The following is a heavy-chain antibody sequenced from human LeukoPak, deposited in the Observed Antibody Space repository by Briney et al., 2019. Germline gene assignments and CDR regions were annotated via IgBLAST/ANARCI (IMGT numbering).Heavy chain of an antibody. CDR1: GFTFSSYA. D-gene: IGHD1-26*01. CDR3: AKDRRGGSYYAGNLDI. CDR2: ISDSGETT. Sequence: GRSLRLSCAASGFTFSSYAMSWVRQAPGKGLEWVSGISDSGETTYYADSVKGGYTISRDNSKNTLYVQMNSLRVEDTAVYYCAKDRRGGSYYAGNLDIWGQGTMVTVSS. J-gene: IGHJ3*02. V-gene: IGHV3-23*01.